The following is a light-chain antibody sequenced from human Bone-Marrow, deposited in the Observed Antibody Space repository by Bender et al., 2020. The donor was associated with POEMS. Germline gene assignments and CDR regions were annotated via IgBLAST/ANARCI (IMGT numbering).Light chain of an antibody. CDR1: SSNIGAHA. CDR2: SSH. V-gene: IGLV1-44*01. J-gene: IGLJ3*02. CDR3: AVWNDSLNSWV. Sequence: QSVLTQPPSASGTPGQRVTISCSGGSSNIGAHAVNWYQHLPGTAPKLLIYSSHRRPSEVPDRFSGSRSGTSASLAISGLQSEDEADYDCAVWNDSLNSWVFGGETELTVL.